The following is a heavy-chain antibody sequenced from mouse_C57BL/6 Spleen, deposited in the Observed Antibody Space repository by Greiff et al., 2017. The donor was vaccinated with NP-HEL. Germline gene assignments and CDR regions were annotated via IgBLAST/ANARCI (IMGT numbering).Heavy chain of an antibody. J-gene: IGHJ2*01. Sequence: QVQLQQPGAELVKPGASVKLSCKASGYTFTSYWMQWVKQRPGQGLEWIGEIDPSDSYTNYNQKFKGKATLTVDTSSSTAYMQLSSLTSEDSAVYYCAREKAQAPFDYWGQGTTLTVSS. D-gene: IGHD3-2*02. V-gene: IGHV1-50*01. CDR1: GYTFTSYW. CDR2: IDPSDSYT. CDR3: AREKAQAPFDY.